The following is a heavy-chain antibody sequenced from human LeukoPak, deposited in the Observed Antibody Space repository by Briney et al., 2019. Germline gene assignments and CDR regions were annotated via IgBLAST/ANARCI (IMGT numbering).Heavy chain of an antibody. CDR3: ARHHTSSKPIDY. CDR2: VYSTGHT. V-gene: IGHV4-39*01. D-gene: IGHD3-16*01. CDR1: GDSLYY. Sequence: MPSETLSLTCTVSGDSLYYWGWIRQPPGKGLEWIGSVYSTGHTNYNLSLKGRVTMSIDTSKNQLSLKLTSVTAADTAMYYCARHHTSSKPIDYWGQGTLVTVSS. J-gene: IGHJ4*02.